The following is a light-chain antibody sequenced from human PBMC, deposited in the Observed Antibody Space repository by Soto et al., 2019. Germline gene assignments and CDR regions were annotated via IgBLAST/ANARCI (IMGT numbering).Light chain of an antibody. Sequence: QSALTQPASVSGSPGQSITISCTGTSYDIGPYNYVSWYQQHPGKAPKLMIYDVTNRASGVSDRFSGSKSGRTASLTISGLQAEGEADYYCSSYTSIIAVVFGGGTKLTVL. CDR2: DVT. CDR1: SYDIGPYNY. CDR3: SSYTSIIAVV. J-gene: IGLJ2*01. V-gene: IGLV2-14*03.